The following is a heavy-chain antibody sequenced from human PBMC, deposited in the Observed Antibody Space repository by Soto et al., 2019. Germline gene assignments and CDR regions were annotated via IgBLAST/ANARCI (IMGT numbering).Heavy chain of an antibody. CDR1: GFTFSGYA. D-gene: IGHD2-15*01. J-gene: IGHJ6*02. CDR2: ISYDGSNK. CDR3: ARDMAPPSHTXCSGGSCSQAYYYYGMDV. Sequence: GGSLRLSCAASGFTFSGYAMHWVRQAPGKGLEWVAVISYDGSNKYYADSVKGRFTISRDNSKNTLYLQMNSLRAEDTAVYYCARDMAPPSHTXCSGGSCSQAYYYYGMDVWGQGTTVTSP. V-gene: IGHV3-30-3*01.